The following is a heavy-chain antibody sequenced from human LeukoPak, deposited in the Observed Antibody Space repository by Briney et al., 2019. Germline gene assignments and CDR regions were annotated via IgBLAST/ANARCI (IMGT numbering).Heavy chain of an antibody. CDR1: GGSISSRTYY. CDR3: ARKHSSSWYGNWFDP. J-gene: IGHJ5*02. Sequence: SETLSLTCTVSGGSISSRTYYWSWIRQPPGKGLEWIGEINHSGSTNYNPSLKSRVTISVDTSKNQFSLKLSSVTAADTAVYYCARKHSSSWYGNWFDPWGQGTLVTVSS. D-gene: IGHD6-13*01. V-gene: IGHV4-39*07. CDR2: INHSGST.